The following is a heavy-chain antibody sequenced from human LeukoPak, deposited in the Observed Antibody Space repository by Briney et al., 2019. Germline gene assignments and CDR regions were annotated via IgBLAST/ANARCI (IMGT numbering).Heavy chain of an antibody. CDR1: GFTFSSYG. CDR2: IRYDGSNK. D-gene: IGHD2-2*01. CDR3: AKPDIVVVPAAIVS. Sequence: GGSLRLSCAAYGFTFSSYGMHWVRQAPGKGLEWVAFIRYDGSNKYYADSVKGRFTISRDNSKNTLYLQMNSLRAEDTAVYYCAKPDIVVVPAAIVSWGQGTLVTVSS. J-gene: IGHJ5*02. V-gene: IGHV3-30*02.